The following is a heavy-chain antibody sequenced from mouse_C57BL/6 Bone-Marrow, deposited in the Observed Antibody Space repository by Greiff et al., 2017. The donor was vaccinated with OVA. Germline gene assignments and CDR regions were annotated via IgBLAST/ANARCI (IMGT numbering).Heavy chain of an antibody. Sequence: EVQGVESVAELVRPGASVKLSCTASGFNIKNTYMHWVKQRPEQGLEWIGRIDPANGNTKSAPKFQGKATITADTSSHTAYMQLSSLTYEDTSIYYCAIPHYYGSRGDFWGPGTSVTVSS. D-gene: IGHD1-1*01. CDR3: AIPHYYGSRGDF. J-gene: IGHJ4*01. CDR1: GFNIKNTY. V-gene: IGHV14-3*01. CDR2: IDPANGNT.